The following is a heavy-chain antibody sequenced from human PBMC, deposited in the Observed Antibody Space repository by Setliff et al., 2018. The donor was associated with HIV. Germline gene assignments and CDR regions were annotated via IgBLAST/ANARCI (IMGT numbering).Heavy chain of an antibody. V-gene: IGHV1-69*05. J-gene: IGHJ6*02. CDR3: ARDHCSSSGCYEYSYYGMDV. Sequence: SVKVSCKASGGTFSSYAISWVRQAPGQGLEWMGGIIPIFGTANYAQKFQGRVTITTDESTSTAYMEVSRLRSDDTAVYYCARDHCSSSGCYEYSYYGMDVWGQGTTVTVSS. CDR2: IIPIFGTA. CDR1: GGTFSSYA. D-gene: IGHD2-2*01.